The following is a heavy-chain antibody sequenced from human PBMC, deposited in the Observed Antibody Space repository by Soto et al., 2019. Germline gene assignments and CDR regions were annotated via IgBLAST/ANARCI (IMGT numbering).Heavy chain of an antibody. D-gene: IGHD2-2*01. CDR2: ISASGGGT. CDR1: GFTFSNYA. J-gene: IGHJ4*02. CDR3: AKWTDYAPAFDY. Sequence: EVQLLESGGGLVQPGGSLRLSCAASGFTFSNYAMSWVRQAPGAGLQWVSAISASGGGTWYADSVKGRFTISRDNSKNMLYLQMNSLGAEDTAVYYCAKWTDYAPAFDYWGQGTLVTVSS. V-gene: IGHV3-23*01.